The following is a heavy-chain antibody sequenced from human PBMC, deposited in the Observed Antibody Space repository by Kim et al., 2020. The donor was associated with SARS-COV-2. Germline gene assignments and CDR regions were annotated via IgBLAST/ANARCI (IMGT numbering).Heavy chain of an antibody. CDR3: ARGPNYSPFDY. J-gene: IGHJ4*02. V-gene: IGHV3-7*04. Sequence: KYSEVSGGGRYTSSQDNDKNSLDLQMNSLRAEDTAVYYCARGPNYSPFDYWGQGTLVTVSS. CDR2: K. D-gene: IGHD4-4*01.